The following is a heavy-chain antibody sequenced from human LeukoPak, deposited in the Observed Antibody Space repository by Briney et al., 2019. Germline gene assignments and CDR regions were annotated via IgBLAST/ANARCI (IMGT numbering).Heavy chain of an antibody. CDR1: GLPVSSYA. V-gene: IGHV3-30*18. Sequence: GGSLRLSCAASGLPVSSYAMHWVRQAPGKGLEWVALISYDGSNEHYADSVKGRFTISRDNSKNTLYLQVNSLRAEDTAVYYCAKSRFSCIGNNCYSPDYWGQGTLVTVSS. CDR2: ISYDGSNE. J-gene: IGHJ4*02. D-gene: IGHD2-15*01. CDR3: AKSRFSCIGNNCYSPDY.